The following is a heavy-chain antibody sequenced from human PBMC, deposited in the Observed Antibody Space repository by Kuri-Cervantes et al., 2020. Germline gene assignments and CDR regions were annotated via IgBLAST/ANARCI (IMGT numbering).Heavy chain of an antibody. J-gene: IGHJ6*02. D-gene: IGHD2-15*01. Sequence: GESLKISCAASGFTFSSYSMNWVRQAPGKGLEWVSSISSSSSYIYYADSVKGRFTVSRDNAKNSLYLQMNSLRAEDTAVYYCARVGYCSGGSCAGDGMDVWGQGTTVTVSS. CDR2: ISSSSSYI. CDR1: GFTFSSYS. V-gene: IGHV3-21*01. CDR3: ARVGYCSGGSCAGDGMDV.